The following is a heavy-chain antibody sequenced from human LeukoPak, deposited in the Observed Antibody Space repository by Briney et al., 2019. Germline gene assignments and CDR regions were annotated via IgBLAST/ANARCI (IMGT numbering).Heavy chain of an antibody. D-gene: IGHD3-3*01. Sequence: PSETLSLTCAVYGGSFSGYYWSWIRQPPGKGLEWIGEINHSGSTNYNPSLKSRVTISVDTSKNQFSLKLSSVTAADTAVYYCARGEDFWSGYGYYYGMDVWGQGTTATVSS. CDR3: ARGEDFWSGYGYYYGMDV. V-gene: IGHV4-34*01. CDR1: GGSFSGYY. CDR2: INHSGST. J-gene: IGHJ6*02.